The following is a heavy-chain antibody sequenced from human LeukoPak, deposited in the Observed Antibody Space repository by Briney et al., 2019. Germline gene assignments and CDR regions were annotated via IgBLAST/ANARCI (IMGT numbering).Heavy chain of an antibody. CDR3: ASIGPYYYDSSGSLDAFDI. CDR2: ITPNSGGT. D-gene: IGHD3-22*01. V-gene: IGHV1-2*02. CDR1: GYTFTGYY. J-gene: IGHJ3*02. Sequence: ASVKVSCKASGYTFTGYYMHWVRQAPGQGLEWMGWITPNSGGTNYAQKSQGRVTMTRDTSISTAYMELSRLRSDDTAVYYCASIGPYYYDSSGSLDAFDIWGQGTMVTVSS.